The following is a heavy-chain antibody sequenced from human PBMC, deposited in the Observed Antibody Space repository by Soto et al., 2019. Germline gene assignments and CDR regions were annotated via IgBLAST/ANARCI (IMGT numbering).Heavy chain of an antibody. CDR1: GFMFSSYW. CDR3: ATDILDF. J-gene: IGHJ4*02. V-gene: IGHV3-7*05. CDR2: INQNGSER. D-gene: IGHD3-9*01. Sequence: EVELVESGGGLVQPGGSLRLSCAATGFMFSSYWMTWVRQAQGKGLEWVANINQNGSERYYVDSVEGRFTISRDNAKNSVFLQMENLRVEDTAMYYCATDILDFWGQGTLVTVSS.